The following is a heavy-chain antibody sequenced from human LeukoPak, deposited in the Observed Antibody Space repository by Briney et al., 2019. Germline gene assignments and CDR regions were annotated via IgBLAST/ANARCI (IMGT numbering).Heavy chain of an antibody. Sequence: GGSVRLSCAASGLTISSSGMSWARQAPGKGLEWVSIISSSSSYIYYADSVKGRFTISRDNAKNALYLQMNSLRVEDTAVYYCARDGRCGGDCYASWGQGTLVTVSS. CDR3: ARDGRCGGDCYAS. J-gene: IGHJ4*02. D-gene: IGHD2-21*02. CDR2: ISSSSSYI. CDR1: GLTISSSG. V-gene: IGHV3-21*01.